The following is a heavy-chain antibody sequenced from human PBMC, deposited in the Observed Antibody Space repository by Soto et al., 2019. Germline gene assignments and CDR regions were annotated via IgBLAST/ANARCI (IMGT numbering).Heavy chain of an antibody. CDR1: GYTFTGYY. D-gene: IGHD1-26*01. V-gene: IGHV1-2*02. CDR3: ARSSGSYSYYGLDV. Sequence: ASVKVSCKASGYTFTGYYMHWVRQAPGQGLEWMGWINPNSGGTNYAQKFQGRVTMTRDTSISTAYMELSSLRSDDTAVHYCARSSGSYSYYGLDVWGQGTTVTVSS. J-gene: IGHJ6*02. CDR2: INPNSGGT.